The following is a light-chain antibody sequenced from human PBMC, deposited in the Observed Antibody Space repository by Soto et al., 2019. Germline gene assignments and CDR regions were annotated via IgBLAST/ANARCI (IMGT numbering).Light chain of an antibody. CDR3: CSYAGTYTLL. CDR2: DVS. CDR1: SSDVGGYNY. J-gene: IGLJ2*01. Sequence: QSVLTQPRSVSGSPGQSVTISCTGTSSDVGGYNYVSWYQQHPGKAPKLMIYDVSKRPSGVPDRFSGSKSGNTASVAISGLQAEDEADYYCCSYAGTYTLLFGGGTKVTVL. V-gene: IGLV2-11*01.